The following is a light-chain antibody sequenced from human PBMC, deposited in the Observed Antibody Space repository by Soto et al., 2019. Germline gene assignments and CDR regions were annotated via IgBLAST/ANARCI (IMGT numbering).Light chain of an antibody. V-gene: IGLV2-8*01. J-gene: IGLJ1*01. Sequence: QSALTQPPSASGSPGQSVTISCTGTSSDVGGYNSVSWYQQHPGKVPKLMVYEVNKRPSGVPDRFSGSKSGNTASLTVSGLQAEDEAYYYCTSYAGGNDVFGTGTKVTVL. CDR2: EVN. CDR3: TSYAGGNDV. CDR1: SSDVGGYNS.